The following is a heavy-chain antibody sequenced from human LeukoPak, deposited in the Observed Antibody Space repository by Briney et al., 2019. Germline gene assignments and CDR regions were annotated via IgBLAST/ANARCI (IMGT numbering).Heavy chain of an antibody. CDR1: GGSFSGYY. CDR3: ARGVYIAAAQYGY. Sequence: SETLSLTCAVYGGSFSGYYWRWIRQPTGKGREWIGYIYYSGTTNYNPSLKSRVTISVDTSKNQFSLKLSSVTAADTAVYYCARGVYIAAAQYGYWGQGTLVTVSS. D-gene: IGHD6-13*01. J-gene: IGHJ4*02. CDR2: IYYSGTT. V-gene: IGHV4-59*01.